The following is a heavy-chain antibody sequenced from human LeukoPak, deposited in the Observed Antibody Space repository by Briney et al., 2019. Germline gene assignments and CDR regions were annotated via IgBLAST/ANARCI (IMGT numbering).Heavy chain of an antibody. D-gene: IGHD3-16*02. J-gene: IGHJ4*02. CDR2: ISAYNGNT. Sequence: ASVKVSCKASGYTFTSYGISWVRQAPGQGLEWMGWISAYNGNTNYAQKLQGRVTMTTDTSTSTAYMELRSLRSDDTAVYYCARVSAATYYDYVWGSYRLHYFDYWGQRTLVTVSS. V-gene: IGHV1-18*01. CDR1: GYTFTSYG. CDR3: ARVSAATYYDYVWGSYRLHYFDY.